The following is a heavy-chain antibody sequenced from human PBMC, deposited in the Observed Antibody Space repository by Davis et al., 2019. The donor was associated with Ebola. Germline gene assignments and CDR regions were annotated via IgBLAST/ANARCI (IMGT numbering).Heavy chain of an antibody. J-gene: IGHJ6*02. D-gene: IGHD3-10*01. CDR1: GFTVSSNY. CDR2: IYSGGST. CDR3: ARDYYGSGSYYYYGMDV. Sequence: GESLKISCAASGFTVSSNYMSWVRQAPGKGLEWVSVIYSGGSTYYADSVKGRFTISRDNSKNTLYLQMNSLRAEDTAVYYCARDYYGSGSYYYYGMDVWGQGTTVTVSS. V-gene: IGHV3-53*01.